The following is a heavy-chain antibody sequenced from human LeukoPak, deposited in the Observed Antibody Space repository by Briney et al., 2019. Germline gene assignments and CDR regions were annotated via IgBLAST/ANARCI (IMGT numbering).Heavy chain of an antibody. V-gene: IGHV3-23*01. Sequence: GGSLRLSCAASGIMFSVSAMYWVRQAPGKGLECVAVITDNYNTYYGDSVKGRFTVSRDNSKKTLYLQMNSLRVDDTALYHCVKGACSSGCSGNYWGQGTRVIVSS. D-gene: IGHD6-19*01. J-gene: IGHJ4*02. CDR1: GIMFSVSA. CDR3: VKGACSSGCSGNY. CDR2: ITDNYNT.